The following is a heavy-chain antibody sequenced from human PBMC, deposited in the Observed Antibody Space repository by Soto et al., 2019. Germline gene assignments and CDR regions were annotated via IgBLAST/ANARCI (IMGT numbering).Heavy chain of an antibody. D-gene: IGHD1-26*01. CDR2: MNPNSGNT. J-gene: IGHJ4*02. V-gene: IGHV1-8*01. Sequence: ASVKVSCKASGYTFTSYDINWVRQATGQGLEWMGWMNPNSGNTGYAQKFQGRVTMTRNTSISTAYMELSSLRSEDTAVYYCARPFILGGVYPDGYYFDYWGQGTLVTVSS. CDR1: GYTFTSYD. CDR3: ARPFILGGVYPDGYYFDY.